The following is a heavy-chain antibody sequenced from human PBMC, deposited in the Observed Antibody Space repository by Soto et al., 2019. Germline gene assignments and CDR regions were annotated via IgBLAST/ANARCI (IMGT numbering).Heavy chain of an antibody. D-gene: IGHD3-10*01. CDR2: IYYSGST. V-gene: IGHV4-30-4*01. CDR1: GDSISSGDYY. Sequence: SETLSLTCTVSGDSISSGDYYWSWIRQPPGKGLEWIGYIYYSGSTYYNPSLKSRVTISVGTSKNQFSLKLSSVTAADTAVYYCARDGVFRGSDPWGQGTLVTVSS. J-gene: IGHJ5*02. CDR3: ARDGVFRGSDP.